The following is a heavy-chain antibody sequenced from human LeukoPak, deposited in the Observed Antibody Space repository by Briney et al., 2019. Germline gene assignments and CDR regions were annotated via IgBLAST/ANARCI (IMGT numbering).Heavy chain of an antibody. J-gene: IGHJ4*02. D-gene: IGHD3-9*01. CDR2: ISGSGGST. CDR1: GFTFSSYA. CDR3: AKGPRLYDILTGPFDY. Sequence: QPGGSLRLSCAASGFTFSSYAMSWVRQAPGKGLEWVSAISGSGGSTYYADSVKGRFTISRDNSKNTLYLQMNSLRAEDTAVYYCAKGPRLYDILTGPFDYWGQGTLDTVSS. V-gene: IGHV3-23*01.